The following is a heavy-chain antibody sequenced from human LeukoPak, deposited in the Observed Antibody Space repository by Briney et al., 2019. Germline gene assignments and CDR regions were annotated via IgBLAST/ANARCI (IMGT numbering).Heavy chain of an antibody. V-gene: IGHV3-7*01. Sequence: GGSLRLSCEASGFRFDGFGMNWVRRAPGKGPERVANMNPDGSQKLYVDSVKGRFTISRDNAKNSLYLQMTSLRVEDTAVYYCTRDVREAYDIWGHGTMVTVSS. J-gene: IGHJ3*02. D-gene: IGHD3-16*01. CDR1: GFRFDGFG. CDR2: MNPDGSQK. CDR3: TRDVREAYDI.